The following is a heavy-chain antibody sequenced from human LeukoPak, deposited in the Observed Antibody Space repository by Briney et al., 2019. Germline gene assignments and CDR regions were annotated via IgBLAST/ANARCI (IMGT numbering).Heavy chain of an antibody. V-gene: IGHV4-59*01. CDR1: GGSISSYY. CDR3: ARGGYYDPPRDY. CDR2: ISYSGST. Sequence: PSETLSLTCTVSGGSISSYYWSWIRQPPGKGLEWIGYISYSGSTNYHPSLKSRVTISVDTSENQFSLRLSSVTAADTAVYYCARGGYYDPPRDYWGQGTLVTVSS. J-gene: IGHJ4*02. D-gene: IGHD3-16*01.